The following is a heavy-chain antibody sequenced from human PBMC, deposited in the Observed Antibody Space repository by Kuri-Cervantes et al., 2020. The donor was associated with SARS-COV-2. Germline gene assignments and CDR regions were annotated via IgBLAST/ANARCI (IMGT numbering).Heavy chain of an antibody. CDR1: GYTFTDYY. D-gene: IGHD3-3*01. CDR3: ARVRQNDFQAFDY. CDR2: INPNGGGT. Sequence: ASVKVSCKASGYTFTDYYIHWVRQAPGQGLEWMGWINPNGGGTNYAQKFQGRVTMTRGTSTTTAYMELSRLRFDDTAVYYCARVRQNDFQAFDYWGQGTLVTVSS. J-gene: IGHJ4*02. V-gene: IGHV1-2*02.